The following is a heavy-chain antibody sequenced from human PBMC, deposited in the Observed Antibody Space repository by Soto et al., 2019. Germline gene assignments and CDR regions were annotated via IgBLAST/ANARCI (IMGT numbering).Heavy chain of an antibody. Sequence: QVQLQQWGAGLLQSSETLSLTCAVYGASVNDYYWTWIRQSPGKGLEWIGEIDYNGRTNYNPSLRSRVTISLQTSKTQFSLKLRSVTAAGTAGYYCARRGGGGYPFYFDSWGQGTLVTVSS. D-gene: IGHD1-26*01. CDR3: ARRGGGGYPFYFDS. J-gene: IGHJ4*02. CDR1: GASVNDYY. CDR2: IDYNGRT. V-gene: IGHV4-34*01.